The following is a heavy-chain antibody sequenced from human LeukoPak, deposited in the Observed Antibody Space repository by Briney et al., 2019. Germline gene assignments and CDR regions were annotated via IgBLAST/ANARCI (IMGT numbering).Heavy chain of an antibody. CDR2: ISGSDGST. CDR3: ARARQYDSWSGYTRYYYYGMDV. V-gene: IGHV3-23*01. D-gene: IGHD3-3*01. CDR1: GFTFSSYG. J-gene: IGHJ6*02. Sequence: GGSLRLSCATSGFTFSSYGMSWVRQAPGKRLEWVSSISGSDGSTYYADSVKGRFTIPRDNSKNTLYLRMNSLRVEGTAVYYCARARQYDSWSGYTRYYYYGMDVWGQGTTVTVSS.